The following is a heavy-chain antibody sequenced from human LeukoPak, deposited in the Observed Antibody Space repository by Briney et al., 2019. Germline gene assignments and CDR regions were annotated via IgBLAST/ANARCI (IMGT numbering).Heavy chain of an antibody. CDR1: GGSISSYY. V-gene: IGHV4-59*01. CDR3: ARGRKNYDILTGYYNNLFAFDY. CDR2: IYYSGST. D-gene: IGHD3-9*01. J-gene: IGHJ4*02. Sequence: SETLSLTCTVSGGSISSYYWSWLRQPPGKGLEWIGYIYYSGSTNYNPSLKSRVTISVDTSKNQFSLKLSSVTAADTAVYYCARGRKNYDILTGYYNNLFAFDYWGQGTLVTVSS.